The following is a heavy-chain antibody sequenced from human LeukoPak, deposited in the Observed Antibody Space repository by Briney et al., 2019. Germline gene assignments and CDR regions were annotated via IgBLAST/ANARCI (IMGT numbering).Heavy chain of an antibody. V-gene: IGHV1-2*02. D-gene: IGHD3-3*01. CDR2: INPNSGGT. J-gene: IGHJ3*02. Sequence: ASVKVSCKASGYTFTGYYMHWVRQAPGQGLEWMGWINPNSGGTNYAQKFQGRVTMTRDTSISTAYMELSRLRSDDTAVYYCARVGRITIFGVAQASWDAFDIWGQGTMVTVSS. CDR1: GYTFTGYY. CDR3: ARVGRITIFGVAQASWDAFDI.